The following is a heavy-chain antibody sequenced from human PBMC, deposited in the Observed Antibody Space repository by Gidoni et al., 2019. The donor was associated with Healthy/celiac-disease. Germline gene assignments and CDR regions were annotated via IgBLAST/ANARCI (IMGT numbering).Heavy chain of an antibody. D-gene: IGHD3-3*01. CDR3: NLLGLLGPKDFWSGYYAIDY. V-gene: IGHV3-23*01. CDR1: GFTFSSYA. CDR2: ISGSGGST. Sequence: EVQLLESGGGLVQPGGSLGLSCAASGFTFSSYAMSRVRQAPGKGLEWVSAISGSGGSTYYADSVKGRFTISRDNSKNTLYLQMNSLRAEDTAVYYCNLLGLLGPKDFWSGYYAIDYWGQGTLVTVSS. J-gene: IGHJ4*02.